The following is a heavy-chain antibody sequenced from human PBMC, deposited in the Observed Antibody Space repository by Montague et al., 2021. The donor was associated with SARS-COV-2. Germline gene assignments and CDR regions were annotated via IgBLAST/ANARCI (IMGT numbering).Heavy chain of an antibody. CDR2: IYYSGST. Sequence: SETLSLTCTVSGGSISSSSYYWGWIRQPPGKGLEWIGSIYYSGSTYYNPSLKSRVTISVDTSKNQFSLKLSSVTAADTPVYYCARVGRQQLVRLSGMDVWGQGTTVIVSS. D-gene: IGHD6-13*01. CDR3: ARVGRQQLVRLSGMDV. V-gene: IGHV4-39*07. CDR1: GGSISSSSYY. J-gene: IGHJ6*02.